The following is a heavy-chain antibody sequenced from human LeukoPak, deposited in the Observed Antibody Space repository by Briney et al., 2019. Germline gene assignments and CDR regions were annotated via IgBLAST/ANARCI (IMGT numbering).Heavy chain of an antibody. J-gene: IGHJ5*02. Sequence: GGSLRLSCAASGFTFSSFWMSWVRQAPGKGLEWVAHIKQDGSEKYYVDSVKGRFTISRDDAKNSLYLQMNSLRAEDTAIYYCAKVPRQHDNWFDPWGQGTLVTVSS. D-gene: IGHD3-9*01. V-gene: IGHV3-7*01. CDR3: AKVPRQHDNWFDP. CDR1: GFTFSSFW. CDR2: IKQDGSEK.